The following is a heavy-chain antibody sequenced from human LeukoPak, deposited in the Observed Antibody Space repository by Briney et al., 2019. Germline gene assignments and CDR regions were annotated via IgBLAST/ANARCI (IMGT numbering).Heavy chain of an antibody. V-gene: IGHV3-48*01. J-gene: IGHJ3*02. CDR2: ISSGSSTI. CDR3: ASSTASRAFDT. CDR1: GFTFCSYA. Sequence: GGAPRLSCAAPGFTFCSYAMSWGRPGPGKGLEWFSYISSGSSTIYYADSVKGRFTISRDNAKNSLYVQMNSLRAEDTAVYYCASSTASRAFDTWGQGTMVTVSS. D-gene: IGHD3-3*02.